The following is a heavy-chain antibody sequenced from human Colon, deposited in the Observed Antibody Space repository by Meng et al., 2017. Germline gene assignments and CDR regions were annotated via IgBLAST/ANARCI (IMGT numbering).Heavy chain of an antibody. J-gene: IGHJ5*02. D-gene: IGHD2-21*02. CDR1: GGSVSSGDYY. V-gene: IGHV4-61*08. Sequence: QVQLQPSGPGLVRPSETLSLTCTVSGGSVSSGDYYWSWIRQPPGKGLEWLGYVYYTGNTNYNPSLKNRVTISLDTSNNQFSLKLTSMTAADAAIYYCARVNGDFDEAWFDPWGQGTLVTVSS. CDR3: ARVNGDFDEAWFDP. CDR2: VYYTGNT.